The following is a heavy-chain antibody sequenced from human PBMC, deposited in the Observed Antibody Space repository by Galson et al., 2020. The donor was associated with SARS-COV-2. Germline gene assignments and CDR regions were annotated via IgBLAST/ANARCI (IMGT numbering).Heavy chain of an antibody. Sequence: SQTLSPTCTVSGGSISSYYLSSLRQPPGTALEWTGYIYYSGSTNYNPSLKSRVTISVDTSKNQLSMKLRSVTAADTAVYYCAGVLDWNYEGLFYPWGQGTLVTVSS. V-gene: IGHV4-59*01. CDR1: GGSISSYY. J-gene: IGHJ5*02. CDR3: AGVLDWNYEGLFYP. D-gene: IGHD1-7*01. CDR2: IYYSGST.